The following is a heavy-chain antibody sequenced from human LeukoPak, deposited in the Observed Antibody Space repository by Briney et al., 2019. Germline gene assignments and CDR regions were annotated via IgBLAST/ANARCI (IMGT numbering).Heavy chain of an antibody. V-gene: IGHV3-7*01. D-gene: IGHD3-22*01. CDR3: ARDSPDYYDSSGPDY. CDR1: GFTFSSYW. Sequence: GGSLRLSCAASGFTFSSYWMSWVRQAPGKGLEWVANIKQDGSEKYYVDSVKGRFTISRDNAKNSLYLQMNSLRAEDTAVYYCARDSPDYYDSSGPDYWGQGTLVTVSS. J-gene: IGHJ4*02. CDR2: IKQDGSEK.